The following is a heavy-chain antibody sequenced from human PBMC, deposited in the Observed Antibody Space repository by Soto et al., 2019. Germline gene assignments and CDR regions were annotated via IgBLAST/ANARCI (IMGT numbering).Heavy chain of an antibody. D-gene: IGHD1-26*01. CDR1: GFSISDYW. CDR3: CHTWV. J-gene: IGHJ4*02. CDR2: INEDGSEE. Sequence: EVQMVESGGGLVQPGGSLRLSCAASGFSISDYWMSWVRQAPGKGLEWVGNINEDGSEENYVDSVKGRFTISRDNTRNPLHLQMNSLRVEDTAVYYCCHTWVGGQGTLVTVSS. V-gene: IGHV3-7*01.